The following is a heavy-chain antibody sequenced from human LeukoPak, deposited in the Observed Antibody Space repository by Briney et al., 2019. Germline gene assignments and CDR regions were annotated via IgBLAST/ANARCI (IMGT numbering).Heavy chain of an antibody. V-gene: IGHV3-23*01. Sequence: GGSLRLSCAVSGFTFSNYAMSWVRQAPGKGLEWVSAMSGSGSSTWYADSVKGRLTISRDNSKNTLFLQMNSLRAEDTAVYYCAKDLYDSSGSRYDYLGQGTLVTVSS. J-gene: IGHJ4*02. D-gene: IGHD3-22*01. CDR2: MSGSGSST. CDR3: AKDLYDSSGSRYDY. CDR1: GFTFSNYA.